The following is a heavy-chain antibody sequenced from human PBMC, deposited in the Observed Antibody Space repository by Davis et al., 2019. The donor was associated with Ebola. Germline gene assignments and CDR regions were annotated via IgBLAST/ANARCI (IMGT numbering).Heavy chain of an antibody. J-gene: IGHJ4*02. CDR1: GFTFSSYG. CDR3: TIATSSSWYVR. Sequence: GGSLRLSCAASGFTFSSYGMHWVRQAPGKGLEWVAVMWYDGSNKYYADSVKGRFTISRDNSKNMLYVQMNSLRAEDTAVYYCTIATSSSWYVRWGQGTLVTVSS. CDR2: MWYDGSNK. V-gene: IGHV3-33*01. D-gene: IGHD6-13*01.